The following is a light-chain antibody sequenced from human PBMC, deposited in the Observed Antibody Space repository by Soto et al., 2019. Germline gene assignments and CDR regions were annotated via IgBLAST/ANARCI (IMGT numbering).Light chain of an antibody. CDR3: QQYGSSPGT. V-gene: IGKV3-20*01. CDR2: GAS. J-gene: IGKJ2*01. Sequence: EIVLTQSPGTLSLSPGERATLSCRASQSVSNDYLAWHQQKPGQAPRLLIYGASSRATGIPDRFSGSGSGADFTLTIGRVEPEDFAVYYCQQYGSSPGTFGQGTKLEIK. CDR1: QSVSNDY.